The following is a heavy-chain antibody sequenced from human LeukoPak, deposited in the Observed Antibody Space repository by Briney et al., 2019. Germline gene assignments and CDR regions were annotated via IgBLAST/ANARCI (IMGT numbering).Heavy chain of an antibody. CDR2: VYPGDSDT. CDR3: ARHVRPRYSSVSPSDS. CDR1: GYNFTNYW. J-gene: IGHJ5*02. V-gene: IGHV5-51*01. D-gene: IGHD6-19*01. Sequence: EESLKISCKASGYNFTNYWIGWVRQMPGKGLEWMGIVYPGDSDTRYSPSFQGQVTISADRSTSTAFLQWRSLRASDSAIYCCARHVRPRYSSVSPSDSWGQGTLVTASS.